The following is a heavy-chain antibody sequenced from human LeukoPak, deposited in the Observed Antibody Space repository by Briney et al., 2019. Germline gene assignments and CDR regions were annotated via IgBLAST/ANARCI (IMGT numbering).Heavy chain of an antibody. Sequence: GGSLRLSCAAAGFTFSSYAMTWVRQAPGKGLEWVANIKQDGSEKYYVDPVKGRFTISRDNVKNSLYLQMNSLRAEDTAVYYCARDTSGGSYYVYWGQGTLVTVSS. D-gene: IGHD1-26*01. J-gene: IGHJ4*02. V-gene: IGHV3-7*01. CDR1: GFTFSSYA. CDR3: ARDTSGGSYYVY. CDR2: IKQDGSEK.